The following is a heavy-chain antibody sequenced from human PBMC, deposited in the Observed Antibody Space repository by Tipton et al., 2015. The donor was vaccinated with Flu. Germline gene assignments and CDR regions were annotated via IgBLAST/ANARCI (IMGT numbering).Heavy chain of an antibody. CDR1: GGSISTYY. J-gene: IGHJ4*02. CDR2: IYYSGST. Sequence: TLSLTCTVSGGSISTYYWSWIRQPPGKGLEWIGFIYYSGSTNYNPSPKSRVTISVDTSKDQFSLKLNSVTAADTAVYYCARDQRSTSCYDYWGQGTLVTVSS. CDR3: ARDQRSTSCYDY. D-gene: IGHD2-2*01. V-gene: IGHV4-59*01.